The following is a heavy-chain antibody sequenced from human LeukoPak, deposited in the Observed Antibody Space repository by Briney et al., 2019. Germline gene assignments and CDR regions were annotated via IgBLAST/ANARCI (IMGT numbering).Heavy chain of an antibody. CDR1: GGSISSYY. J-gene: IGHJ4*02. CDR3: ATGSGRYYKPFDY. D-gene: IGHD3-10*01. Sequence: SETLSLTCTVSGGSISSYYWSWIRQPPGKGLEWIGYIFYSGITNYNPSLSLKSRVTISVDTSKNQFSLKLSSVTAADTAVYYCATGSGRYYKPFDYWGQGTLVTVSS. CDR2: IFYSGIT. V-gene: IGHV4-59*08.